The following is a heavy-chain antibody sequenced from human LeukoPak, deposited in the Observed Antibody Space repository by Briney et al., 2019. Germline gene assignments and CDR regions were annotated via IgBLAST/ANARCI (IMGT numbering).Heavy chain of an antibody. CDR2: ISGSGGST. J-gene: IGHJ4*02. D-gene: IGHD3-10*01. CDR1: GFTFSGYA. CDR3: ARAPTPMVRGVIGY. Sequence: GGSLRLSCAASGFTFSGYAVSWVRQAPGKGLEWVSAISGSGGSTYYADSVKGRFTISRDNSKNTLYLQMNSLRAEDTAVYYCARAPTPMVRGVIGYWGQGTLVTVSS. V-gene: IGHV3-23*01.